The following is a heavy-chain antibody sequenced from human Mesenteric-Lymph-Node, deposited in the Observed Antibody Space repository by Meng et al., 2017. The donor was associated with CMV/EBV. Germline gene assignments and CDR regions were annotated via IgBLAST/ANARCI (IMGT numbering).Heavy chain of an antibody. Sequence: GGSLRLSCAASGFTVSSNYMSWVRQAPGKGLEWVSVIYSCGSTYYADSVKGRITISRDNVKNSLYLQMNGLRVEDTAVYSCVRGRQQGLLHYFDFWGQGSLVTVSS. CDR2: IYSCGST. CDR1: GFTVSSNY. V-gene: IGHV3-66*03. D-gene: IGHD6-19*01. J-gene: IGHJ4*02. CDR3: VRGRQQGLLHYFDF.